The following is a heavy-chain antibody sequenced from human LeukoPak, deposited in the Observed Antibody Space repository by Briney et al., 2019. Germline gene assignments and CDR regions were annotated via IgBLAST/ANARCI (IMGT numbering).Heavy chain of an antibody. V-gene: IGHV3-23*01. D-gene: IGHD3-22*01. CDR2: LSGSGSST. CDR3: GIRDTSDYYVF. J-gene: IGHJ4*02. CDR1: GFTFRFYG. Sequence: GGSLRLSCAASGFTFRFYGMSWVRQAPGKGLEWVSSLSGSGSSTHYADSVKGRFTISRDNSKNALYLQMNGLRADDTAVYYCGIRDTSDYYVFWGQGTLVTVSS.